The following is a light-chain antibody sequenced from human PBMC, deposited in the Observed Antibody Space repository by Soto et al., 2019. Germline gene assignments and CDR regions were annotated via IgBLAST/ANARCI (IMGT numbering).Light chain of an antibody. CDR3: QQYNTYPYT. V-gene: IGKV1-5*03. CDR1: QSISSW. CDR2: KAS. J-gene: IGKJ2*01. Sequence: DIQMTQSPSTLSASVGDRVTITCRASQSISSWLAWYQQKPGKAPKLLIYKASSLESGVPSRFSGSGSGTEFTLTISSLQPDDFATYYCQQYNTYPYTFGQGTQLGIK.